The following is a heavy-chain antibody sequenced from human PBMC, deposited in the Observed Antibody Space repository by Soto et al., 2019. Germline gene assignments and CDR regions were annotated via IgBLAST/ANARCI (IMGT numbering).Heavy chain of an antibody. Sequence: GASVKVSCTASGYTFTSYGISWVRQAPGQGLEWMGWISAYNGNTNYAQKLQGRVTMTTDTSTSTAYMELRSLRSDDTAVYYCARLYYDILTGYSHFDYWGQGTLVTVSS. V-gene: IGHV1-18*01. CDR3: ARLYYDILTGYSHFDY. J-gene: IGHJ4*02. D-gene: IGHD3-9*01. CDR2: ISAYNGNT. CDR1: GYTFTSYG.